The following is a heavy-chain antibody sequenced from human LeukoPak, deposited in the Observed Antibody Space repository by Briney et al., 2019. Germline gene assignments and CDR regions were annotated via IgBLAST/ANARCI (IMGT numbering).Heavy chain of an antibody. Sequence: GGSLRLSCAASGFTFSSNYMSWVRQAPGKGLEWVSVIYSGGSTYYTDSVTGRFTISRDNSKNTLYLQMNSLRAEDTAVYYCARDGGDDYHYYGMDVWGQGTTVTVSS. CDR2: IYSGGST. CDR1: GFTFSSNY. D-gene: IGHD2-21*02. J-gene: IGHJ6*02. CDR3: ARDGGDDYHYYGMDV. V-gene: IGHV3-66*02.